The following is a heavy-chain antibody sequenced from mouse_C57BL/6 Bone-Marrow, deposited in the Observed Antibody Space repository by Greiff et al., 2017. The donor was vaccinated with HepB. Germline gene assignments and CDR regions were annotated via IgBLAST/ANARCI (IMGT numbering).Heavy chain of an antibody. V-gene: IGHV1-4*01. CDR1: GYTFTSYT. Sequence: VKLMESGAELARPGASVKMSCKASGYTFTSYTMHWVKQRPGQGLEWIGYINPSSGYTKYNQKFKDKATLTADKSSSTAYMQLSSLTSEDSAVYYCARSYYSNPAWFAYWGQGTLVTVSA. J-gene: IGHJ3*01. D-gene: IGHD2-5*01. CDR2: INPSSGYT. CDR3: ARSYYSNPAWFAY.